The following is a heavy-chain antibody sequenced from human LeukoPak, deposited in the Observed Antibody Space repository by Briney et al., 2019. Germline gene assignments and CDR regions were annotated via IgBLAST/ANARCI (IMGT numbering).Heavy chain of an antibody. V-gene: IGHV3-48*01. J-gene: IGHJ4*02. Sequence: GGSLRLSCAASGFTFSTYSMNWVRQAPGKGLEWVSYISSSSGTIYYADSVKGRFAISRDNAKSSLYLQMNSLRAEDTAVYYCARGKYDILTGYYYWGQGTLVTVSS. D-gene: IGHD3-9*01. CDR3: ARGKYDILTGYYY. CDR1: GFTFSTYS. CDR2: ISSSSGTI.